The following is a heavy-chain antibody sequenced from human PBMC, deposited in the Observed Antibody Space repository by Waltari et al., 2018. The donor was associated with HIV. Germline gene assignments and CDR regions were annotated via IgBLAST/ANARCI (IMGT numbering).Heavy chain of an antibody. J-gene: IGHJ4*02. CDR2: MGGRGVAT. CDR1: GFTFSSSA. CDR3: VESGGGYVDY. V-gene: IGHV3-23*01. Sequence: EVQLLESGGGLVQPGGSLRLSCAVSGFTFSSSAMSWVRQAPGKGLESVSIMGGRGVATYYADSVNGRFTISRDNAKNRLFLQMNSLRAEDTAAYYCVESGGGYVDYWGQGTLVTVSS. D-gene: IGHD3-22*01.